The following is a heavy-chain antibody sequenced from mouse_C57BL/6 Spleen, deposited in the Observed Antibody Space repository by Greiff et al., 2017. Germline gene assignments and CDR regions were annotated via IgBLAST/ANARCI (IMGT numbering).Heavy chain of an antibody. CDR1: GYTFTSYW. J-gene: IGHJ1*03. CDR3: AGRDGLLYGGSYNWYFDV. D-gene: IGHD1-1*01. V-gene: IGHV1-50*01. Sequence: VQLQQSGAELVKPGASVKLSCKASGYTFTSYWMQWVKQRPGQGLEWIGEIDPSDSYTNYNQKFKGKATLTVDTSSSTAYMQLSSLTSEDSAVYYCAGRDGLLYGGSYNWYFDVWGTGTTVTVSS. CDR2: IDPSDSYT.